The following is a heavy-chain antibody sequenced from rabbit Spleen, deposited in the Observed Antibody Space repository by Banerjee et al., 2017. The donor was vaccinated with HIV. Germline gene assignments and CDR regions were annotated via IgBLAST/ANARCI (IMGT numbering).Heavy chain of an antibody. CDR3: ARDTASSFSSYGMDL. D-gene: IGHD8-1*01. CDR1: GFDFSRGYD. V-gene: IGHV1S40*01. Sequence: QQLVESGGGLVKPGASLTVTCTASGFDFSRGYDMCWVRQAPGKGLEWIGCIYTGNVKTYYASWAKGRFTISKTSSTTVTLQMTRLTAADTATYFCARDTASSFSSYGMDLWGPGTLVTVS. CDR2: IYTGNVKT. J-gene: IGHJ6*01.